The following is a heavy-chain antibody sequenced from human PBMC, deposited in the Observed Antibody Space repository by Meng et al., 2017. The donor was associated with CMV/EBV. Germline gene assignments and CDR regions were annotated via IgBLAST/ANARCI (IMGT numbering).Heavy chain of an antibody. Sequence: GSLRLSCTVSGGSISSSSYYWGWIRQPPGKGLEWIGSIYYSGSTYYNPSLKSRVTISVDTSKNQFSLKLSSVTAADTAVYYCARGGGGYCSGGSCQFDPWGQGTLVTVSS. V-gene: IGHV4-39*07. D-gene: IGHD2-15*01. CDR1: GGSISSSSYY. J-gene: IGHJ5*02. CDR2: IYYSGST. CDR3: ARGGGGYCSGGSCQFDP.